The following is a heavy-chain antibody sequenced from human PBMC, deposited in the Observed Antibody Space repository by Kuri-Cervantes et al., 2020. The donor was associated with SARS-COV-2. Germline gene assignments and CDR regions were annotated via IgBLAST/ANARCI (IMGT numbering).Heavy chain of an antibody. D-gene: IGHD3-9*01. CDR2: INPSGGST. CDR3: AREDGRGYFDWLSATSYYYYYMDV. CDR1: GYTFTSYY. J-gene: IGHJ6*03. Sequence: ASVKVSCKASGYTFTSYYMHWVRQAPGQGLEWMGIINPSGGSTSYAQKFQGRVTMTRDTSTSTVYMELSSLRSEGTAVYYCAREDGRGYFDWLSATSYYYYYMDVWGKGTTVTVSS. V-gene: IGHV1-46*03.